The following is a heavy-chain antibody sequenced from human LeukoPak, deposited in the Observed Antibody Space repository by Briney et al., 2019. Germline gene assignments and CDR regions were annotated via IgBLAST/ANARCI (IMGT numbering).Heavy chain of an antibody. V-gene: IGHV4-4*07. Sequence: SETLSLTCTVSGGSISSYYWSLIRQSAGKGLEWIGRISTSGSASSNPPLKSRLTMSVDTSKNQFSLTLSSVTAADTAVYYCARSSTITIFGVINWFDPWGQGTLVTVSS. CDR2: ISTSGSA. J-gene: IGHJ5*02. CDR1: GGSISSYY. D-gene: IGHD3-3*01. CDR3: ARSSTITIFGVINWFDP.